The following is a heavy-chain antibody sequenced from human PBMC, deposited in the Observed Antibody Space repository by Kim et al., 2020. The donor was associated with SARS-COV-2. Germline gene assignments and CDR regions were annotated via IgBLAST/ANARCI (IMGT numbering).Heavy chain of an antibody. CDR3: ARQVAVAGRGVKVNYYYYGMDV. CDR2: IYPGDSDT. V-gene: IGHV5-51*01. J-gene: IGHJ6*02. CDR1: GYSFTSYW. Sequence: GESLKISCKGSGYSFTSYWIGWVCQMPGKGLEWMGIIYPGDSDTRYSPSFQGQVTISADKSISTAYLQWSSLKASDTAMYYCARQVAVAGRGVKVNYYYYGMDVWGQGTTVTVSS. D-gene: IGHD6-19*01.